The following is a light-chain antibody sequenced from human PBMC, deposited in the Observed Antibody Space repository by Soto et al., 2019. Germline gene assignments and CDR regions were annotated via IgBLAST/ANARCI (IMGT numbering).Light chain of an antibody. Sequence: DIVMTQTPLSSPVTLGQPASISCRSSQSLVHSDGHTYLSWLHQRPGQPPRVLIYKVSNRFSGVPDRFSGSGAGTDFTLKISRVEAEDVGVYYCMQRTEFPITFGQGTRLE. J-gene: IGKJ5*01. CDR3: MQRTEFPIT. CDR1: QSLVHSDGHTY. V-gene: IGKV2-24*01. CDR2: KVS.